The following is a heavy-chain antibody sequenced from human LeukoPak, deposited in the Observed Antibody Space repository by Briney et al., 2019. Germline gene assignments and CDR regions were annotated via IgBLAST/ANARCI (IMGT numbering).Heavy chain of an antibody. CDR1: GFIFSSYE. CDR2: ISSSGGTM. Sequence: GGSLRLSCAASGFIFSSYEMNWVRQAPGKGLEWVSYISSSGGTMYYADSVKGRFTISRDNAKNSLYLQMNSLRAEDTAVYYCARGGFRGYSYGYSDYWGQGTLVTVSS. V-gene: IGHV3-48*03. J-gene: IGHJ4*02. CDR3: ARGGFRGYSYGYSDY. D-gene: IGHD5-18*01.